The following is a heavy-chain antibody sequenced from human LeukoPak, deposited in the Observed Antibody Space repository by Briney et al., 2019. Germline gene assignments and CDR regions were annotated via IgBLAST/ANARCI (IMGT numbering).Heavy chain of an antibody. J-gene: IGHJ3*02. Sequence: SETLSLTCTVSGGSISSYYWSWIRQPPGKGLEWIGYIHYSGSTNYNPSLKSRVTISVDMSKNQFSLKLSSVTAADTAVYYCARDRGLPRAFDIWGQGTMVTVSS. CDR1: GGSISSYY. V-gene: IGHV4-59*01. CDR2: IHYSGST. D-gene: IGHD3-10*01. CDR3: ARDRGLPRAFDI.